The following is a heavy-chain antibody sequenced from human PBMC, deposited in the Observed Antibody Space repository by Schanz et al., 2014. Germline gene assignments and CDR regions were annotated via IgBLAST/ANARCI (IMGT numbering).Heavy chain of an antibody. Sequence: EVQLLESGGGLVQPGGSLRLSCASSGFSFTTYAMSWVRQAPGKGLEWVSSISSGGGSTYYADSVKGRFTISRDNSKNTLYLQMKSLRAKDTAVYYCARVKYCTITRCYRTETEGIYYMDVWGKGTTVTVSS. V-gene: IGHV3-23*01. CDR3: ARVKYCTITRCYRTETEGIYYMDV. J-gene: IGHJ6*03. CDR2: ISSGGGST. CDR1: GFSFTTYA. D-gene: IGHD2-2*01.